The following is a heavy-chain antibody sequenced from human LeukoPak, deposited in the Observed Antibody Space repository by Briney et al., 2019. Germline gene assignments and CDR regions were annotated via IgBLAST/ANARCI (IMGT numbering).Heavy chain of an antibody. CDR2: ITGSGGST. Sequence: GGSLRLSCAASGFTFSTYAMSWVRQAPGKGLEWVSSITGSGGSTYYADSVKGRFTISRDNSENTVFLQMDSLRAEDTAVYYCARCRPDSSGSADYWGQGTLVTVSP. CDR3: ARCRPDSSGSADY. J-gene: IGHJ4*02. CDR1: GFTFSTYA. D-gene: IGHD6-19*01. V-gene: IGHV3-23*01.